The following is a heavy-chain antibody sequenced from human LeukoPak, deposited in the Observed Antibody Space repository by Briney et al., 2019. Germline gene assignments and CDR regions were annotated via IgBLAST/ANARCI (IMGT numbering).Heavy chain of an antibody. V-gene: IGHV4-31*03. J-gene: IGHJ3*02. CDR3: ARSYQTADAFDI. CDR1: GGSISSGYY. Sequence: SQTLSLTCTVSGGSISSGYYWSWIRQLPGRGLEWIGYIYYSGDTYSSPSLKSRVSISVDTSKNQFSLRLSSVTAADTAVYYCARSYQTADAFDIWGQGTLVTVSS. CDR2: IYYSGDT. D-gene: IGHD2-2*01.